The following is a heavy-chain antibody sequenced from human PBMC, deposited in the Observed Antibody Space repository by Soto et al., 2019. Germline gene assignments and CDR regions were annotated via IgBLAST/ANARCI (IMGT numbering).Heavy chain of an antibody. CDR3: GRERWGLLDI. V-gene: IGHV3-74*01. CDR2: INSDGSIA. J-gene: IGHJ3*02. Sequence: EVQLVESGGGLVQPGGSLRLSCAASGFTFSDYWMAWARQAPGKGLFWVSRINSDGSIAHYAESVKGRFTISRDNAKKTLWLQVNSLRDDDTAVYYCGRERWGLLDIWGQGAMVTVSS. CDR1: GFTFSDYW. D-gene: IGHD7-27*01.